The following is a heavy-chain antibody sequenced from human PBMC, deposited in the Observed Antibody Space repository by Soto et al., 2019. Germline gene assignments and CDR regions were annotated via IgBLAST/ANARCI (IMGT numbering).Heavy chain of an antibody. CDR2: IHPSGGST. D-gene: IGHD3-9*01. Sequence: GGSLRLSCAAAGFMFSSYGRSWVRQAPGKGLQWVATIHPSGGSTHYAESVRGRFTISRDNSRDTLYLQMNSLRAEDTAVYYCAKDPSTGPPDCWGQGALVTVSS. CDR3: AKDPSTGPPDC. CDR1: GFMFSSYG. V-gene: IGHV3-23*01. J-gene: IGHJ4*02.